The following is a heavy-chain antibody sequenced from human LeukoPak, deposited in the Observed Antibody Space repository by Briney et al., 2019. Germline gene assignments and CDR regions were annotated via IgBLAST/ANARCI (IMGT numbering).Heavy chain of an antibody. V-gene: IGHV3-7*02. CDR3: VSAGSGYDY. Sequence: GGSLRLSCAASRFTFSNYWMNWVRQPPGKGLEWVAIINQDGSEKYYLNSVKGRFTISRDNAKNTLYLQMNSLRADATAVYYCVSAGSGYDYWGQGTLVTVSS. D-gene: IGHD6-19*01. J-gene: IGHJ4*02. CDR1: RFTFSNYW. CDR2: INQDGSEK.